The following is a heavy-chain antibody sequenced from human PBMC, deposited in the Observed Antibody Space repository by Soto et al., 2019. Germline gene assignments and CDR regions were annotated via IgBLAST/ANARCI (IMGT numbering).Heavy chain of an antibody. CDR1: GFTFSSYA. J-gene: IGHJ1*01. CDR2: ISGSGGST. CDR3: AKDHPLYCSSTSCTTSQH. D-gene: IGHD2-2*01. V-gene: IGHV3-23*01. Sequence: EVQLLESGGGLVQPGGSLRLSCAASGFTFSSYAMSWVRQAPGKGLEWVSAISGSGGSTYYADSVKGRFTISRDNSKNTLYLQMNTLRAEDTAVYYCAKDHPLYCSSTSCTTSQHWGQGTLVTVSS.